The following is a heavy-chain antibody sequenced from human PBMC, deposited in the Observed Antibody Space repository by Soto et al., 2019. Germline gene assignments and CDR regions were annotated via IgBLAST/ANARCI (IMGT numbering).Heavy chain of an antibody. CDR2: ISAYNANT. Sequence: ASVKVSCKASGYTLNTYGISWVRQAPGQGLEWVGLISAYNANTHYTKKLQGRVVLTTDTLTNTAYMELRSLTSDDTAVYFCARVATSSWSSSFDSWGQGTLVTVFS. J-gene: IGHJ4*02. V-gene: IGHV1-18*01. CDR1: GYTLNTYG. D-gene: IGHD6-13*01. CDR3: ARVATSSWSSSFDS.